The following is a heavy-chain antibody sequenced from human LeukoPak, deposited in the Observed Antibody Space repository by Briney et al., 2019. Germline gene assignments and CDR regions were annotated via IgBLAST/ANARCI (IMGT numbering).Heavy chain of an antibody. D-gene: IGHD3-3*01. CDR2: INPNTGGT. Sequence: ASVKVSCKASGYTFTGYYVHWVRQAPGQGLEWMGWINPNTGGTNYAQKFQGRVTVTRDTSISTAYMELSRLRSDDTAVYYCARGLEWLTRRHTWFDPWGQGTLVTVSS. CDR3: ARGLEWLTRRHTWFDP. V-gene: IGHV1-2*02. J-gene: IGHJ5*02. CDR1: GYTFTGYY.